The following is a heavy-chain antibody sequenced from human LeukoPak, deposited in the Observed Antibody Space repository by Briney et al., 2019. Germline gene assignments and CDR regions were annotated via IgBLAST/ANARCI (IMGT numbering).Heavy chain of an antibody. CDR1: GYTFTSYG. V-gene: IGHV1-18*01. CDR2: ISAYNGNT. D-gene: IGHD3-9*01. J-gene: IGHJ4*02. Sequence: ASVKVSCKASGYTFTSYGISWVRQAPGQGLEWMGWISAYNGNTNYAQKLQGRVTMTTDTSTSTAYMELRSLRSDDTAVYYCARDTGDILTAFSTDFDYWGQGTLVTVSS. CDR3: ARDTGDILTAFSTDFDY.